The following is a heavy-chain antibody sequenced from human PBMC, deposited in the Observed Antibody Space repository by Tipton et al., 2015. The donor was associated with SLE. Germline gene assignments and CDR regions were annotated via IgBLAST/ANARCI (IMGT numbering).Heavy chain of an antibody. CDR1: GFTFSSYG. V-gene: IGHV3-33*08. J-gene: IGHJ4*02. Sequence: SLRLSCEASGFTFSSYGMHWVRQAPGMGLEWVAVVWFDGSNQYYTDSVKGRFTISRDNSKNTLYLQMNSLRAEDTAVYYCARASSEYGEYYFDYWGQGTLVTVSS. CDR2: VWFDGSNQ. CDR3: ARASSEYGEYYFDY. D-gene: IGHD3-10*01.